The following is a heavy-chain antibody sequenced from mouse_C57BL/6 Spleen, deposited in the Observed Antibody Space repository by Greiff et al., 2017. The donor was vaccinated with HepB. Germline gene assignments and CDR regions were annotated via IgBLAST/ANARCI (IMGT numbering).Heavy chain of an antibody. V-gene: IGHV1-55*01. Sequence: VQLQQPGAELVKPGASVKMSCKASGYTFTSYWITWVKQRPGQGLEWIGDIYPGSGSTNYNEKFKSKATLTVDTSSSPAYMQLSSLTSEDSAVYYCANYGNYPAWFAYWGQGTLVTVSA. CDR2: IYPGSGST. CDR3: ANYGNYPAWFAY. J-gene: IGHJ3*01. D-gene: IGHD2-1*01. CDR1: GYTFTSYW.